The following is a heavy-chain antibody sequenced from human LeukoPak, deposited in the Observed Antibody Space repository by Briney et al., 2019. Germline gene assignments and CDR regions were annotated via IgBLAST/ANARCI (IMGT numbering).Heavy chain of an antibody. J-gene: IGHJ4*02. D-gene: IGHD4-11*01. CDR2: ISGSGGST. CDR1: GFTFSSYA. CDR3: AKSPGNYEWGEFDY. V-gene: IGHV3-23*01. Sequence: GGSLRLSCAASGFTFSSYAMSWVRQAPGKGLERVSAISGSGGSTYYADSVKGRFTISRDNSKNTLYLQMNSLRAEETAVYFCAKSPGNYEWGEFDYWGQGTLVTVSS.